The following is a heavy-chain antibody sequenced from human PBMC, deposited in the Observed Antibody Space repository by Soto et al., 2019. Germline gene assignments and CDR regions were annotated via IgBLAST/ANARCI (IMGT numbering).Heavy chain of an antibody. Sequence: SETLSLTCAVSGGSTSSGGYSWSWIRQPPGKGLEWIGYIYHSGSTYYNPSLKSRVTISVDRSKSQFSLKLSSVTAADTAVYYRAGLPYYYDSSGYSSYYYGMDVWGQGTTVTVSS. CDR1: GGSTSSGGYS. CDR3: AGLPYYYDSSGYSSYYYGMDV. J-gene: IGHJ6*02. D-gene: IGHD3-22*01. CDR2: IYHSGST. V-gene: IGHV4-30-2*01.